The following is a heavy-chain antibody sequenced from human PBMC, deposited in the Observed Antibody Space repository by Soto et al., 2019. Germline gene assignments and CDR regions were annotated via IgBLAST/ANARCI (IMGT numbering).Heavy chain of an antibody. CDR2: ISTGGSTI. J-gene: IGHJ6*02. V-gene: IGHV3-48*02. CDR3: AGYWNYGSHYGMDV. Sequence: GGSLRLSCSASGFTFSNYNMNWGRQAPGKGLEWVSYISTGGSTIYYADSVKGRFTISRDNAKNSLYLQMHSLRDEDTAVYYCAGYWNYGSHYGMDVWGQGTTVTVSS. CDR1: GFTFSNYN. D-gene: IGHD1-7*01.